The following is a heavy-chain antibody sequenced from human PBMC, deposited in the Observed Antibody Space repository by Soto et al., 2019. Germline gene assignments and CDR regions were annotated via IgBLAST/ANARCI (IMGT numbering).Heavy chain of an antibody. J-gene: IGHJ4*02. Sequence: GGSLRLSCAASGFTFSSYAMSWVRQAPGKGLEWVSAISGSGGSTYYADSVKGRFTISRDNSKNTLYLQMNSLRAEDTAVYYCAKDLTYCGGDCYSQNFDYWGQGTLVTVSS. CDR1: GFTFSSYA. D-gene: IGHD2-21*02. CDR2: ISGSGGST. CDR3: AKDLTYCGGDCYSQNFDY. V-gene: IGHV3-23*01.